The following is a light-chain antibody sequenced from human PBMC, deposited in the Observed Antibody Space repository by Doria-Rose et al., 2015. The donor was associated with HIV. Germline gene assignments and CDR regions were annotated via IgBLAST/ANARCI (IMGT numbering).Light chain of an antibody. CDR1: QSLSSY. Sequence: MTQSPSSLSASVGDRVSITCRASQSLSSYLNWYQQKPGRAPNPLVYTTSRLQGGVPSRFSGSGSGTNFTLTISSLQPEDFASYYCQQTYNNPWTFGQGTRVDIK. J-gene: IGKJ1*01. CDR3: QQTYNNPWT. CDR2: TTS. V-gene: IGKV1-39*01.